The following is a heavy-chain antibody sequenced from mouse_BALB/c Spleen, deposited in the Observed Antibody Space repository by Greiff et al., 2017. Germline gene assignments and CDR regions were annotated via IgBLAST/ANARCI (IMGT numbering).Heavy chain of an antibody. CDR1: GFTFSSYA. J-gene: IGHJ4*01. D-gene: IGHD2-14*01. Sequence: DVQLVESGGGLVKPGGSLKLSCAASGFTFSSYAMSWVRQTPEKRLEWVASISSGGSTYYPDSVKGRFTISRDNARNILYLQMSSLRSEDTAMYYCARGNRFYAMDYWGQGTSVTVSS. V-gene: IGHV5-6-5*01. CDR3: ARGNRFYAMDY. CDR2: ISSGGST.